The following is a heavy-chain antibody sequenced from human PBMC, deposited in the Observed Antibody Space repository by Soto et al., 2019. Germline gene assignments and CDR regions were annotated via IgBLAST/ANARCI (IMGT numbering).Heavy chain of an antibody. CDR3: ARGRTGWELDAFDI. V-gene: IGHV1-8*01. Sequence: QVPLVQSGAEVKKPGASVKVSCKASGYTFTSYDINWVRQATGQGLEWMGWMNPNSGNTGYAQKFQGRVTMTRNTSRSTAYMELSSLRSEDTAVYYCARGRTGWELDAFDIWGQGTVVTVSS. D-gene: IGHD1-26*01. J-gene: IGHJ3*02. CDR1: GYTFTSYD. CDR2: MNPNSGNT.